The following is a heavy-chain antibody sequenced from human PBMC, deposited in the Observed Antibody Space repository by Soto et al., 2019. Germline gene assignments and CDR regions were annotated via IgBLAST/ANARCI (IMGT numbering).Heavy chain of an antibody. V-gene: IGHV3-23*01. D-gene: IGHD3-10*01. J-gene: IGHJ6*02. CDR3: AKERDYYGSGTFGKSYGMDV. Sequence: SLRISFAASSFTFRNYSMSWVRQAPGKGLEWVSAIDAGGNNIYYADTVKGRFTVSRDSLKNTLDLQMNSLRADDTAVYYCAKERDYYGSGTFGKSYGMDVWGQGTTVTVSS. CDR1: SFTFRNYS. CDR2: IDAGGNNI.